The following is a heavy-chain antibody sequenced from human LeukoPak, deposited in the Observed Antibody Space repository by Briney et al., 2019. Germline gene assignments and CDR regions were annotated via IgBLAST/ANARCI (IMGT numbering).Heavy chain of an antibody. CDR2: IIPIFGTA. CDR1: GGTFSSYA. V-gene: IGHV1-69*05. D-gene: IGHD2-2*01. J-gene: IGHJ4*02. Sequence: SVKVSCTASGGTFSSYAISWVRQAPGQGLEWMGGIIPIFGTANYAQKFQGRVTITTDESTSTAYMELSSLRSEDTAVYYCARGYCSSTSCPIDYWGQGTLVTVSS. CDR3: ARGYCSSTSCPIDY.